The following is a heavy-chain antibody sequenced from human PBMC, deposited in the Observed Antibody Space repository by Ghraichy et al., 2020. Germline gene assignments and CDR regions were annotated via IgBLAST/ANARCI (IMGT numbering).Heavy chain of an antibody. CDR2: IYYSGST. CDR1: GGSISSGDYY. V-gene: IGHV4-30-4*01. CDR3: ARGVWGVIVVVPAATNWFDP. D-gene: IGHD2-2*01. Sequence: SETLSLTCTVSGGSISSGDYYWSWIRQPPGKGLEWIGYIYYSGSTYYNPSLKSRVTISVDTSKNQFSLKLSSVTAADTAVYYCARGVWGVIVVVPAATNWFDPWGQGTLVTVSS. J-gene: IGHJ5*02.